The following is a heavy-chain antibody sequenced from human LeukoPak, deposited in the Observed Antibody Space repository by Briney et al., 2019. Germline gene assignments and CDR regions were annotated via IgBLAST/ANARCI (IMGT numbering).Heavy chain of an antibody. CDR3: ARGDNSGYRY. D-gene: IGHD3-22*01. Sequence: SETLSLTCTVSGGFISIYYGSWIRQPPGKGLEWIGYIYYRGNTNYNPSLKSRVTISVDTSKNQFSLKLSSVTAADTAVYYCARGDNSGYRYWGQGTLVTVSS. V-gene: IGHV4-59*12. J-gene: IGHJ4*02. CDR1: GGFISIYY. CDR2: IYYRGNT.